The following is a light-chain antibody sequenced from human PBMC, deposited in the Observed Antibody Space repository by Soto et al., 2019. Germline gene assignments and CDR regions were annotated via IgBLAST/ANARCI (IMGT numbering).Light chain of an antibody. J-gene: IGKJ1*01. CDR2: GAS. CDR3: QQYGNSPPWT. CDR1: QSVSSKY. Sequence: EIVLTQSPGTLSLSPGERATLSCRASQSVSSKYLAWYQQKSGQAPRLLMYGASSRATGIPDRFSGSGYGTDFTLHITSLEPEDFAVYYCQQYGNSPPWTFGQGTNVEIK. V-gene: IGKV3-20*01.